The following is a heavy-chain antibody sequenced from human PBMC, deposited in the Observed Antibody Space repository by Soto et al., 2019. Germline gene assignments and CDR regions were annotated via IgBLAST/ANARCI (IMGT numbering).Heavy chain of an antibody. V-gene: IGHV1-3*01. Sequence: ASVKVSCKASGYTFTTYDMHWVRQAPGQRLEWMGWINAGNGNTKYSQKFEGRVTITADRSASTAYMELSSLRSDDTAVYYCARGTTTQHYFDYWGQGTPVTVSS. CDR2: INAGNGNT. D-gene: IGHD1-26*01. J-gene: IGHJ4*02. CDR1: GYTFTTYD. CDR3: ARGTTTQHYFDY.